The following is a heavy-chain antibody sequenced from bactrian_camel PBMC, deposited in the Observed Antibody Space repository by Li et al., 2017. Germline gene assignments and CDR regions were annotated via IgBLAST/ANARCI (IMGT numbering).Heavy chain of an antibody. CDR3: AVRGGGGRVGCRLGYYRKDADFGR. Sequence: HVQLVESGGGLVQTAGSLRLSCRVSEFTSSSYCMGWFRQAPGSEREGVAAIDTGGSATYTYAAQGRFTISRDNAKNTLYLQMNDLRVEDTGVYYCAVRGGGGRVGCRLGYYRKDADFGRWGQGTQVTVS. V-gene: IGHV3S57*01. CDR1: EFTSSSYC. CDR2: IDTGGSA. D-gene: IGHD2*01. J-gene: IGHJ6*01.